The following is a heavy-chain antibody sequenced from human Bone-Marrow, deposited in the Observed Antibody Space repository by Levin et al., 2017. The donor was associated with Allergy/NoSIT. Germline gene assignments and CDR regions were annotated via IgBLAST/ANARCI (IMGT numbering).Heavy chain of an antibody. CDR1: AFTFGDHA. CDR2: VRSKVNGGTT. V-gene: IGHV3-49*04. CDR3: TRVKSWGASDY. D-gene: IGHD1-26*01. J-gene: IGHJ4*02. Sequence: GGSLRLSCTGSAFTFGDHAISWVRQAPGKGLEWVGLVRSKVNGGTTEYAASVKGRFTISRDDSKSIAYLQMDSLQTEDTAVYYCTRVKSWGASDYWGQGTLVTVTS.